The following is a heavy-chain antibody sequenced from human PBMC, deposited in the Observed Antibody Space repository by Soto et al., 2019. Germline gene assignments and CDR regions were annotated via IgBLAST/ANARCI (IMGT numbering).Heavy chain of an antibody. J-gene: IGHJ6*03. D-gene: IGHD4-4*01. CDR2: ISSSSSYI. Sequence: GGSLRLSCAASGFTFSSYSMNWVRQAPGKGLEWVSSISSSSSYIYYADSVKGRFTISRDNAKNSLYLQMNSLRAEDTAVYYCARDQTTVTTLYYYYMDVWGKGTTVTVSS. V-gene: IGHV3-21*01. CDR3: ARDQTTVTTLYYYYMDV. CDR1: GFTFSSYS.